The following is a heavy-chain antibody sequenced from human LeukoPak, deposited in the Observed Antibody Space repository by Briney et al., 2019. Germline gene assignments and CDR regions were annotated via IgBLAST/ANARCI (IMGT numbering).Heavy chain of an antibody. Sequence: SETLSLTCTVSGGSLSTYFWTWIRQPPGKGLEWIGYIYYSGTTSYHPSLESRVTIPVDTSKNQFSLKLNSVTAADTAVYYCARRTGEGAFDIWGQGTMVTVSS. CDR1: GGSLSTYF. CDR2: IYYSGTT. D-gene: IGHD3-16*01. J-gene: IGHJ3*02. V-gene: IGHV4-59*08. CDR3: ARRTGEGAFDI.